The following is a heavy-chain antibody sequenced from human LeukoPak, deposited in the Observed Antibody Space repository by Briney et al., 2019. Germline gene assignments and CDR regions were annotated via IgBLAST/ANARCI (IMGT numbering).Heavy chain of an antibody. J-gene: IGHJ2*01. CDR2: MNPNSGNT. D-gene: IGHD6-19*01. Sequence: ASVKVSCKASGYTFTNYDINWVRQATGQGPEWMGWMNPNSGNTGYAQKFQGRVTITRDTSISTAYMELSSLRSEDTAVYYCARRYSSGRGPQYFDLWGRGTLVTVSS. V-gene: IGHV1-8*03. CDR3: ARRYSSGRGPQYFDL. CDR1: GYTFTNYD.